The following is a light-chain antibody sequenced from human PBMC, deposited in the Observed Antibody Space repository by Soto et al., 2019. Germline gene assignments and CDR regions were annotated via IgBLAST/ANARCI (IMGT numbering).Light chain of an antibody. V-gene: IGKV3-20*01. CDR3: QQYGVSPLMCT. J-gene: IGKJ2*02. CDR2: GAS. Sequence: EIVLVQSPGTLSLSPGERATLSCRASQSVSNNYLAWYQQKPGQAPRLLIYGASSRATGVPDRFSGSGTGTDFSLTITRLEPEDFAVYYCQQYGVSPLMCTVDQGTKVGVK. CDR1: QSVSNNY.